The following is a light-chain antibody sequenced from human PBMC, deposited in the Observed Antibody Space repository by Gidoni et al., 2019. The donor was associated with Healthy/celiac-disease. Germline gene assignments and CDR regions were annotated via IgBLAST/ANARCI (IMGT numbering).Light chain of an antibody. CDR2: GAS. J-gene: IGKJ1*01. CDR1: QSVRSN. CDR3: QEYNNWPRT. Sequence: EIVMKQSPATLSVSPGERATLSCRASQSVRSNLTWYQQKHGQAPRLLIYGASTRAPGFPARFSGSGSGTEFTLTISSLQSEDFSVYYYQEYNNWPRTFGQGTKVEIK. V-gene: IGKV3-15*01.